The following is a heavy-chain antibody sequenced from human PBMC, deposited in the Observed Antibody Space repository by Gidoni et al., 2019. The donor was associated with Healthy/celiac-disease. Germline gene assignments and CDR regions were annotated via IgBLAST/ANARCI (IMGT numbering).Heavy chain of an antibody. J-gene: IGHJ4*02. CDR2: IDPSDSYT. CDR1: GYSFTSYW. D-gene: IGHD6-19*01. CDR3: ARHKDGWQPYFDY. Sequence: EVQLVQSGAEVKKPGESLRISCKGSGYSFTSYWISWVRQMPGKGLEWMGRIDPSDSYTNYSPTCQGHVTISADKSISTAYLQWSSLKASDTAMYYCARHKDGWQPYFDYWGQGTLVTVSS. V-gene: IGHV5-10-1*01.